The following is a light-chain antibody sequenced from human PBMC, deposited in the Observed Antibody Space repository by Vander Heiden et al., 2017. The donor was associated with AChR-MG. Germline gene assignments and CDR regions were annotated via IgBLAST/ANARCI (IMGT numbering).Light chain of an antibody. Sequence: EIVLIQSPATLSLSPGATATLSCRASPSVDNSLAWNQQKPGKAPRLLIYDAPNRAPGIPARFSGSGSGTDFTLTISSLKPEDFAVDYCQQRGNWPPFTFGHGTTVDL. J-gene: IGKJ3*01. CDR3: QQRGNWPPFT. CDR1: PSVDNS. V-gene: IGKV3-11*01. CDR2: DAP.